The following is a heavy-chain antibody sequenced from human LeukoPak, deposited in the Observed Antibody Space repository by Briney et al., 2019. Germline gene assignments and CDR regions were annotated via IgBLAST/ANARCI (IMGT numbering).Heavy chain of an antibody. Sequence: SETLSLTCTASGCSFSSCSYYWSWIRQPAGQGLEWIGRIYTSRTTNYNPSLSSRITISVDTTKNQFLPMLSSGTAATTAVYDGARDPPSTIFGVVKSGNDYWGQGTLVTVSS. CDR3: ARDPPSTIFGVVKSGNDY. CDR2: IYTSRTT. J-gene: IGHJ4*02. V-gene: IGHV4-61*02. CDR1: GCSFSSCSYY. D-gene: IGHD3-3*01.